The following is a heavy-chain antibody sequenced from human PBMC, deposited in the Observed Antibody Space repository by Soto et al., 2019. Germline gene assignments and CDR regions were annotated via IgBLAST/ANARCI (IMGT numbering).Heavy chain of an antibody. J-gene: IGHJ4*02. CDR3: SIYSSGSSDPRLDS. V-gene: IGHV4-4*02. CDR2: IYHSGST. Sequence: WETLYLTCAVSGGSISHNNWWHWVRQPPGKGLEWIGEIYHSGSTKYNPSLESRVTISVDEPKNQFSLRLSSVTAADTAVYYCSIYSSGSSDPRLDSWGQGTLVTVSS. D-gene: IGHD6-19*01. CDR1: GGSISHNNW.